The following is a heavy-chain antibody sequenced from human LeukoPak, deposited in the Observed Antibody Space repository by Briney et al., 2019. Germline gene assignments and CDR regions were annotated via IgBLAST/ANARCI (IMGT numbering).Heavy chain of an antibody. CDR2: IYHSGST. Sequence: SETLSLTCAVSGGSISSGGYSWSWIRQPPGKGLEWIGYIYHSGSTYYNPSLRSRVTISVDRSKNQFSLKLSPVTAADTAVYHCARAPTWNYGMDVWGQGTTVTVSS. J-gene: IGHJ6*02. CDR3: ARAPTWNYGMDV. V-gene: IGHV4-30-2*01. D-gene: IGHD2/OR15-2a*01. CDR1: GGSISSGGYS.